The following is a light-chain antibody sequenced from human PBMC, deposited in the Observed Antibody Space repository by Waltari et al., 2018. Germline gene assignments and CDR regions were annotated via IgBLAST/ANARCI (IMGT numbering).Light chain of an antibody. J-gene: IGLJ2*01. Sequence: QSVVTQPPSVSGAPGQRVTISCTGSSSNIGAGYEVNWYQQLPGTGPKLLIYGNSNRPSGFPDRFSGSKFGTSASLAITGLQAEDEAEYYCQSYDSSLSGSVFGGGTKLTVL. CDR2: GNS. CDR1: SSNIGAGYE. CDR3: QSYDSSLSGSV. V-gene: IGLV1-40*01.